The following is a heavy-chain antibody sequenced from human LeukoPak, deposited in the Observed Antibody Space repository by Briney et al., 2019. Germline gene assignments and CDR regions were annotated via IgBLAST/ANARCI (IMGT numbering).Heavy chain of an antibody. D-gene: IGHD4-17*01. J-gene: IGHJ4*02. V-gene: IGHV4-59*01. CDR3: ARGYAYGDTGSFDY. CDR2: IYYSGST. Sequence: SETLSLTCTVSGGSIRGLYWSWIRQPPGEGLEWIGYIYYSGSTTYNPSLKSRVTISVDTSKNQFSLRLRSVTAADTALYYCARGYAYGDTGSFDYWDQGALVTVSS. CDR1: GGSIRGLY.